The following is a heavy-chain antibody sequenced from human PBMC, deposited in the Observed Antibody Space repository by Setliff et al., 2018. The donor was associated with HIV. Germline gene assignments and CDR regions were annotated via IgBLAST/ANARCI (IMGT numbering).Heavy chain of an antibody. Sequence: LSLTCTVSGGSISSHYWSWIRQPPGKGLEWIGSTYYNGITNYNPSPKSRVTVSVDTSKNQFSLKLSSVTAADTAVYYCARAGYYGSTSYWEYFQHWGQGTLVTVSS. V-gene: IGHV4-59*11. J-gene: IGHJ1*01. CDR2: TYYNGIT. CDR3: ARAGYYGSTSYWEYFQH. D-gene: IGHD3-22*01. CDR1: GGSISSHY.